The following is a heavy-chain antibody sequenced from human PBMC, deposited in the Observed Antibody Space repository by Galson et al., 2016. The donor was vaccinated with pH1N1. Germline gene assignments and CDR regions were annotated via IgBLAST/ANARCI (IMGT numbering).Heavy chain of an antibody. V-gene: IGHV1-69*13. D-gene: IGHD1-26*01. CDR3: ARDRYIWSSFDS. Sequence: QSGAEVKKPGSSVKVSCKASGVIFRSFAISWVRQAPGQGLEWMGRILPIFGTTNYAQKFQGRVTITADESTSTAYMELSSLRSEDTAVYFCARDRYIWSSFDSWGQGTLVTVSS. CDR1: GVIFRSFA. CDR2: ILPIFGTT. J-gene: IGHJ4*02.